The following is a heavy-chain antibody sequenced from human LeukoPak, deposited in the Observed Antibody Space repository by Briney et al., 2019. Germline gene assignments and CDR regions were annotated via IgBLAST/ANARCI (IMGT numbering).Heavy chain of an antibody. CDR3: ARVYSSGWYVLYYYYYGMDV. V-gene: IGHV3-23*01. D-gene: IGHD6-19*01. J-gene: IGHJ6*02. CDR2: ISGSGGST. CDR1: GFTFSSYA. Sequence: GGSLRLSCAASGFTFSSYAMSWVRQAPGKGLEWVSAISGSGGSTYYADSVKGRFTISRGNAKNSLYLQMNSLRAEDTAVYYCARVYSSGWYVLYYYYYGMDVWGQGTTVTVSS.